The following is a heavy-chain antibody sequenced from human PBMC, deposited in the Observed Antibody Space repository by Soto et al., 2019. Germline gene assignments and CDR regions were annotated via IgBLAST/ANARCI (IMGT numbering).Heavy chain of an antibody. V-gene: IGHV3-49*03. CDR3: TRDFPDEYSSGRYGRFDP. CDR1: GFTFGDYA. D-gene: IGHD6-19*01. J-gene: IGHJ5*02. Sequence: PGGSLRLSCTASGFTFGDYAMSWFRQAPGKGLEWVGFIRSKAYGGTTEYAASVKGRFTISRDDSKSIAYLQMNSLKTEDTAVYYCTRDFPDEYSSGRYGRFDPWGQGTLVTVSS. CDR2: IRSKAYGGTT.